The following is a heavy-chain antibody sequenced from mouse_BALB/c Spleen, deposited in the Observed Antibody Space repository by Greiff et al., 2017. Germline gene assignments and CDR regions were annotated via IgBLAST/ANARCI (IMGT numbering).Heavy chain of an antibody. CDR2: IYPYNGGT. Sequence: EVQLQQSGPELVKPGASVKISCKASGYTFTDYNMHWVKQSHGKSLEWIGYIYPYNGGTGYNQKFKSKATLTVDNSSSTAYMELRSLTSEDSAVYYCARYGNYENYFDYWGQGTTLTVSS. CDR3: ARYGNYENYFDY. V-gene: IGHV1S29*02. D-gene: IGHD2-1*01. CDR1: GYTFTDYN. J-gene: IGHJ2*01.